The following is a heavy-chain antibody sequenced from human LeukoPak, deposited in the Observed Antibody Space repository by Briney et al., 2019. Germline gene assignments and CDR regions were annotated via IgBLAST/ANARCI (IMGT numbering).Heavy chain of an antibody. Sequence: SETLSLTCPVSGGSISSSSYYWGWIRQPPGTGLEWIGSIYYSGSTYYNPSLKSRVTISVDTSKNQFSLKLSSVTAADTAVYYCARRDTYYDFWSGYGYNWFDPWGQGTLVTVSS. CDR2: IYYSGST. V-gene: IGHV4-39*01. CDR3: ARRDTYYDFWSGYGYNWFDP. J-gene: IGHJ5*02. CDR1: GGSISSSSYY. D-gene: IGHD3-3*01.